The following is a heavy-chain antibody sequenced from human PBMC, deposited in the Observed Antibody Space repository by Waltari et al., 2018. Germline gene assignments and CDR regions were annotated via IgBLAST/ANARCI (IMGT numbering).Heavy chain of an antibody. V-gene: IGHV3-15*01. CDR1: GLTCIDAW. CDR2: VKSERAGRTT. D-gene: IGHD3-16*01. Sequence: EVQLMESGRGLVKRGGSLRLSCTASGLTCIDAWMRWVRQAPGKGLESVGRVKSERAGRTTDYAAPVKGRFTISRDRSKNTLYLEMNSLTVEGTAVYYCTADLPGGLSDYFDYWGQGTLVTVSS. J-gene: IGHJ4*02. CDR3: TADLPGGLSDYFDY.